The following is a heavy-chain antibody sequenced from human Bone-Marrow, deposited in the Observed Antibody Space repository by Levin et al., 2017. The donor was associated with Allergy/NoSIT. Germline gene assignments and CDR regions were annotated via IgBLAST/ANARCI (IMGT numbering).Heavy chain of an antibody. D-gene: IGHD3-16*02. CDR3: SKDVPFTGGGAIVY. CDR1: GFTFNHAW. V-gene: IGHV3-15*05. J-gene: IGHJ4*02. Sequence: GGSLRLSCAASGFTFNHAWMTWVRQAPGKGLEWVGQIKSTFDGGAADYGAPVKGRFSISRDDSKNMLYLDMNNLKTEDTAVYYCSKDVPFTGGGAIVYWGQGTLVTVSP. CDR2: IKSTFDGGAA.